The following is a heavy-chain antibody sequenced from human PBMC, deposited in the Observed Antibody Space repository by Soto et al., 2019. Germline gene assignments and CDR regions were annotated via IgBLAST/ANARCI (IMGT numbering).Heavy chain of an antibody. D-gene: IGHD3-10*01. V-gene: IGHV3-49*03. Sequence: GGSLRLSCTASGFTFGDYAMSWFRQAPGKGLEWVGFIRSKTDGGTTEYAASVKGRFTVSRDDSKNIVYLQMNSAKIEDTGVYYCTTDSRTTMPEVRFDYWGHGTLVTVSS. J-gene: IGHJ4*01. CDR2: IRSKTDGGTT. CDR3: TTDSRTTMPEVRFDY. CDR1: GFTFGDYA.